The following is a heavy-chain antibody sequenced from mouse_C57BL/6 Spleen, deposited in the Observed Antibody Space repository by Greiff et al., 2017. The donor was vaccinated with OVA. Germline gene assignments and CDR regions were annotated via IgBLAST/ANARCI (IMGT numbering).Heavy chain of an antibody. J-gene: IGHJ2*01. V-gene: IGHV1-64*01. CDR2: IHPNSGST. CDR1: GYTFTSYW. Sequence: VQLQQPGAELVKPGASVKLSCKASGYTFTSYWMHWVKQRPGQGLEWIGMIHPNSGSTNYNEKFKSKATLTVDNSSSTAYMQLSSLTSEDSAVYYCARSPYDGYWDDWGQGTTLTVSS. D-gene: IGHD2-3*01. CDR3: ARSPYDGYWDD.